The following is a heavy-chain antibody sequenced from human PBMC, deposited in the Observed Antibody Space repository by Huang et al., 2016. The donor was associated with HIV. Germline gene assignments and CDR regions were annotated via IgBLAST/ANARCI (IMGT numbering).Heavy chain of an antibody. J-gene: IGHJ3*02. Sequence: QVQLVESGGGLVKPGGSLRLSCAASGLVFSDHYMKWIRHATGKGMDWISYISLSETTIRYADSVKGRFTISRDNAKKSLFLEMNSLRVEDTAVYYCARRMAGWDDVFDMWGQGTMVTVSS. V-gene: IGHV3-11*01. CDR3: ARRMAGWDDVFDM. CDR2: ISLSETTI. D-gene: IGHD6-19*01. CDR1: GLVFSDHY.